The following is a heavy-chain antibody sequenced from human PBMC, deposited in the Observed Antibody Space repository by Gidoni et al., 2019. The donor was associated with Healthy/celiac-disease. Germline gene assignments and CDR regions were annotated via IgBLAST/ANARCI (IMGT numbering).Heavy chain of an antibody. V-gene: IGHV1-69*08. J-gene: IGHJ3*02. Sequence: QVQLVQSGAEVKKPGSSVKVSCKASGGTFTSYTISWVRQAPGQGLEWMGRIIPILGIANYAQKSQGRVTITADKSTSTAYMELSSLRSEDTAVYYCARDGYYDSSGYYYEAFDIWGQGTMVTVSS. CDR2: IIPILGIA. CDR3: ARDGYYDSSGYYYEAFDI. D-gene: IGHD3-22*01. CDR1: GGTFTSYT.